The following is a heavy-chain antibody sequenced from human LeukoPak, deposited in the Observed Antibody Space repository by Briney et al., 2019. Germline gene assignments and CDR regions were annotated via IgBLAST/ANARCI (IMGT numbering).Heavy chain of an antibody. D-gene: IGHD3-9*01. Sequence: PGGSLRLSCAASGFSFSSYSMNWVRQVPGKGLEWVSYINSSSSIIYYADSVKGRFTISRDNGKNSLYLQMNSLRDEDTAVYYCARVNDATGSMGYWGQGTLVTVSS. V-gene: IGHV3-48*02. CDR1: GFSFSSYS. J-gene: IGHJ4*02. CDR2: INSSSSII. CDR3: ARVNDATGSMGY.